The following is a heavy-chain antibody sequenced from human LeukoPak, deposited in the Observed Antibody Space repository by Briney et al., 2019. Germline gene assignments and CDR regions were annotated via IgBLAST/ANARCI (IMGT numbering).Heavy chain of an antibody. CDR3: AKMGPGALTADAFDI. Sequence: GESLKISCKGSGYSFTSYWIGWVRQMPGKGLEWMGNISPGDSDTRYIPSFQGQFTISADKSITTAYLQWSSLKASDTATYFCAKMGPGALTADAFDIWGLGTTVTVSS. CDR2: ISPGDSDT. J-gene: IGHJ3*02. CDR1: GYSFTSYW. D-gene: IGHD1-14*01. V-gene: IGHV5-51*01.